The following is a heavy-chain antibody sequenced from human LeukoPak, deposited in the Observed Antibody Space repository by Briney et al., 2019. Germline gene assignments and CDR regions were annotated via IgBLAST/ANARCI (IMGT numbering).Heavy chain of an antibody. V-gene: IGHV4-59*01. D-gene: IGHD3-22*01. J-gene: IGHJ5*02. CDR2: LYYSGST. CDR3: ARGFTMIVT. Sequence: SETLSLTCTVSGGSISSYYWSWIRQPPGKGLEWIGYLYYSGSTDYNPSLKSRVTMSVDTPKNQFSLKLSSVTAADTAMYYCARGFTMIVTWGQGTLVTVSS. CDR1: GGSISSYY.